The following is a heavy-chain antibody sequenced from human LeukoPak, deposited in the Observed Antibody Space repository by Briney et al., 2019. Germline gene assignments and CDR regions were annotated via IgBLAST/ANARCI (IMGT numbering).Heavy chain of an antibody. J-gene: IGHJ1*01. CDR3: AKVVNSYSSGWYAEYFQH. Sequence: GGSLRLSCAASGFTFSSYGMHWVRQAPGKGLEWVAVIWYDGSNKYYADSVKGRFTISRDNSKNTLYLQMNSLRAEDTAVYYCAKVVNSYSSGWYAEYFQHWGQGTLVTVSS. D-gene: IGHD6-19*01. CDR1: GFTFSSYG. V-gene: IGHV3-33*06. CDR2: IWYDGSNK.